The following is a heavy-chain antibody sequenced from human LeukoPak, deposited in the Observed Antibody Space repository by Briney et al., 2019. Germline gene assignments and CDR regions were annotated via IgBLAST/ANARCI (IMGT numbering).Heavy chain of an antibody. CDR1: GFTFSSYW. D-gene: IGHD3-10*01. CDR2: ISDSNTTI. CDR3: ARGGRKLLWFGELAPLDY. J-gene: IGHJ4*02. V-gene: IGHV3-48*01. Sequence: QTGGSLRLSCAASGFTFSSYWMHWVRQAPGKGLEWVSYISDSNTTIYYADSVKGRFTISRDNAKNSLYLQMNSLRAGDTAVYYCARGGRKLLWFGELAPLDYWGQGTLVTVSS.